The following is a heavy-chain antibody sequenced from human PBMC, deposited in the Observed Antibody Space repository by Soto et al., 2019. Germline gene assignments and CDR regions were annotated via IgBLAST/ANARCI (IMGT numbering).Heavy chain of an antibody. CDR2: ISGSGYST. J-gene: IGHJ3*01. CDR3: AKAAGYSSSWYVN. CDR1: GFTFNSHA. Sequence: GGSLRLSCAASGFTFNSHAMSWVRQAPGKGLDWVSAISGSGYSTYYADSVKGRFTISRDNSKNTLYLQMNSLRADDTAVYYCAKAAGYSSSWYVNWGQGTMVTVSS. V-gene: IGHV3-23*01. D-gene: IGHD6-13*01.